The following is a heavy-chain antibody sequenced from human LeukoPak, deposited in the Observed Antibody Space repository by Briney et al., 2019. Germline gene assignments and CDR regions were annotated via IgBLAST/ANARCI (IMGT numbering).Heavy chain of an antibody. V-gene: IGHV4-34*01. D-gene: IGHD5-18*01. J-gene: IGHJ3*02. CDR2: INHSGST. Sequence: PSETLSVTCAVYGGSFSGYYCSWIRQPPGKGLEWIGEINHSGSTNYNPSLKSRVTISVDTSKNQFSLKLSSVTAADTAVYYCAGGGYSYGLKAFDIWGQGTMVTVSS. CDR3: AGGGYSYGLKAFDI. CDR1: GGSFSGYY.